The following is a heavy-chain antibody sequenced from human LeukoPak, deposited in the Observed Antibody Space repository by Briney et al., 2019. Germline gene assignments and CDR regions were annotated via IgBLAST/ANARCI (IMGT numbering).Heavy chain of an antibody. CDR1: GFTFSSYG. V-gene: IGHV3-33*08. CDR3: ARDITVYGSDSQRAFDY. J-gene: IGHJ4*02. CDR2: IWYDGSNK. Sequence: PGGSLRLSCAASGFTFSSYGMHWVRQAPGKGLEWVAVIWYDGSNKYYADSVKGRFTISRDNSKNTLYLQMNSLRAEDTAVYYCARDITVYGSDSQRAFDYWGQGTLVTVSS. D-gene: IGHD3-22*01.